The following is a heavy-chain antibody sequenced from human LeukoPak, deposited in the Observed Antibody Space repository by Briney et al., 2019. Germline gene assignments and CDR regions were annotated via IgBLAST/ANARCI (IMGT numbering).Heavy chain of an antibody. CDR3: ATHSRAGSGGSENAFEI. Sequence: SETLSLTCTVSGGSISSSYWSWIRQHPGKGLEWIGYIYYSGSTYYNPSLKSRVTISVDTSKNQFALKLNSVTAADTAVYYCATHSRAGSGGSENAFEIWGQGTMVTVSS. CDR1: GGSISSSY. V-gene: IGHV4-59*08. J-gene: IGHJ3*02. D-gene: IGHD5-12*01. CDR2: IYYSGST.